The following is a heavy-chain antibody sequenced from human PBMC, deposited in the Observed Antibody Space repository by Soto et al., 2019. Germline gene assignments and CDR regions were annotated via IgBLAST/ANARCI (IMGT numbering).Heavy chain of an antibody. CDR1: GFIFSSYS. Sequence: GGSLRRSCAASGFIFSSYSMNWVRQAPGKGLEWVSAISGSGGSTYYADSVKGRFTISRDNSKNTLYLQMNSLRAEDTAIYYCAKNRATYYYGSGPFDYWGQGTLVTVSS. CDR2: ISGSGGST. J-gene: IGHJ4*02. V-gene: IGHV3-23*01. CDR3: AKNRATYYYGSGPFDY. D-gene: IGHD3-10*01.